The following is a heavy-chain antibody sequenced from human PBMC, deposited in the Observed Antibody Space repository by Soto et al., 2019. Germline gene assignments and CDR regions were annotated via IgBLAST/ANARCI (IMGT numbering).Heavy chain of an antibody. CDR2: IGTIRDT. Sequence: GGSLRLSCAASGFTFSTYDMHWVRQATGKGLEWVSAIGTIRDTYYLDSVKGRFTISRENAKNSVYLQMNSLGAGDTAVYYCARGRSNQYESSPPPKFDPWGRGTLVTVSS. CDR3: ARGRSNQYESSPPPKFDP. D-gene: IGHD2-8*01. CDR1: GFTFSTYD. J-gene: IGHJ5*02. V-gene: IGHV3-13*01.